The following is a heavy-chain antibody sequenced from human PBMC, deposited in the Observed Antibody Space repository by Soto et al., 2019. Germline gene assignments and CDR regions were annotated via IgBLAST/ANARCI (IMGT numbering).Heavy chain of an antibody. V-gene: IGHV4-34*01. CDR3: ARGPRRYCSGGSCYRVGGLFDY. CDR1: SGSFSGYY. Sequence: SETLSLTCAVDSGSFSGYYWSWIRQPPGQGLEWIGEINHSGSTNYNPSLKSRVTISVDTSKNQFSLKLSSVTAADTAVYYCARGPRRYCSGGSCYRVGGLFDYWGQGTLVTVS. CDR2: INHSGST. D-gene: IGHD2-15*01. J-gene: IGHJ4*02.